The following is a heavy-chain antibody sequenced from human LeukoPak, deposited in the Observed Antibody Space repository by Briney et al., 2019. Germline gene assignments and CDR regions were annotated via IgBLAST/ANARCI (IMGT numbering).Heavy chain of an antibody. D-gene: IGHD6-13*01. CDR3: ARDRRANLIAAADFHY. J-gene: IGHJ4*02. Sequence: ASVKVSCKASGYXFTSYGMSWVRQAPGQGLEWMGWISAYNGSTNYAQKLQGRVTMTTDTSTSTAYMELRSLRSDDTAVYYCARDRRANLIAAADFHYWGQGTLVTVSS. CDR2: ISAYNGST. CDR1: GYXFTSYG. V-gene: IGHV1-18*01.